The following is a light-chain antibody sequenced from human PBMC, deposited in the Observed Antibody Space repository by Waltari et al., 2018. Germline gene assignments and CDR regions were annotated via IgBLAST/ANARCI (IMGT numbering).Light chain of an antibody. CDR3: QHYLRLPVT. Sequence: EIVLTQSPGTLSLSLGERATLSCRASQSVSRAIAWYQQKPCQAPRLLIYGASTRATGIPDRFSGSGSGTDFSLTISRLEPDDFAVYYCQHYLRLPVTFGQGTTVEI. V-gene: IGKV3-20*01. CDR1: QSVSRA. J-gene: IGKJ1*01. CDR2: GAS.